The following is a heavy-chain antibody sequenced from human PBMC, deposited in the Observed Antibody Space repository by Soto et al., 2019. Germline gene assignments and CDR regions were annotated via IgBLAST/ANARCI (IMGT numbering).Heavy chain of an antibody. CDR2: ISSSNYI. Sequence: GGSLRLSCAASGFTFNTYTMNWVRQAPGKGLEWLSSISSSNYIFYADSVRGRFTSSRDNARNSMYLQINSLRDEDTAVYYCARDAYSSGWPPYYYYGMDVWGQGTTVTVSS. CDR1: GFTFNTYT. CDR3: ARDAYSSGWPPYYYYGMDV. D-gene: IGHD6-19*01. V-gene: IGHV3-21*01. J-gene: IGHJ6*02.